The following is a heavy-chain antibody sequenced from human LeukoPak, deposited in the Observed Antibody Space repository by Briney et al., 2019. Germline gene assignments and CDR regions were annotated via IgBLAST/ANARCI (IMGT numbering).Heavy chain of an antibody. V-gene: IGHV3-7*01. D-gene: IGHD6-13*01. Sequence: GGSLRLSCAASGFTFSSYAMSWVRQAPGKGLEWVANIKQDGSEKYYVDSVKGRFTISRDNAKNSLYLQMNSLRAEDTAVYYCAREGIAAAGNDAFDIWGQGTMVTVSS. CDR1: GFTFSSYA. CDR3: AREGIAAAGNDAFDI. CDR2: IKQDGSEK. J-gene: IGHJ3*02.